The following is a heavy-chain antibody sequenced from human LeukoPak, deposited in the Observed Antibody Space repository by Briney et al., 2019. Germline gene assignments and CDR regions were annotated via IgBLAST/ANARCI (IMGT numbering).Heavy chain of an antibody. D-gene: IGHD3-9*01. J-gene: IGHJ5*02. CDR3: AKDNDILTGYRHDNWLDP. CDR2: ISGPGGNT. CDR1: GFIFRNYA. V-gene: IGHV3-23*01. Sequence: PGGSLRLSCTASGFIFRNYAMSWVRQAPGKGLEWVSQISGPGGNTHYADSVKGRFTISRDNSNNTLYLQMNSLRADDTAVYYCAKDNDILTGYRHDNWLDPWGQGTLVTVSS.